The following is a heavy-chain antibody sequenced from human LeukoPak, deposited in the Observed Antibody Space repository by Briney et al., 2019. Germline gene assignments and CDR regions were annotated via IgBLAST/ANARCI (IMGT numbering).Heavy chain of an antibody. CDR3: ARALPKRGYGSGSFRYYYYGMDV. Sequence: PSESLSLTCTVSGCSISSYYWSWLRQPPGKGLEWLGYIYTSGSTNYNPSLKSRVTISVDTSKNQFSLKLSSVTAADTAVYYCARALPKRGYGSGSFRYYYYGMDVWGQGTTVTVSS. CDR1: GCSISSYY. CDR2: IYTSGST. D-gene: IGHD3-10*01. V-gene: IGHV4-4*09. J-gene: IGHJ6*02.